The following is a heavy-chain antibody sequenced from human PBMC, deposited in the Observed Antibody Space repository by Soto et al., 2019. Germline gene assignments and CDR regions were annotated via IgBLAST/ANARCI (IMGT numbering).Heavy chain of an antibody. CDR2: ISYDGSKI. CDR1: GFTFSSHA. Sequence: QVQLVESGGGVVQPGRSLRLSCAASGFTFSSHAMHWVRRAPGKGLEWVAVISYDGSKIYYADSVKGRFTISRDNSKNTLYLQMNSLRAEDTAVYFCARDGEDVLRNIPGDAFDIWGQGTMVTVSS. CDR3: ARDGEDVLRNIPGDAFDI. D-gene: IGHD3-3*01. V-gene: IGHV3-30-3*01. J-gene: IGHJ3*02.